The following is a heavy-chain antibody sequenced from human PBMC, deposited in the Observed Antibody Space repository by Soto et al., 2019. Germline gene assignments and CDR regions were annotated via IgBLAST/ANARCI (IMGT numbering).Heavy chain of an antibody. Sequence: QVRRVQSGAEVKKPGSSVKVSCKASGGTFSSYVFSWVRQAPGQGLEWMGGIIPIFGTANYAQKFQGRVTITADESTRTAYMELSSLRSEDTAVYYCARDRGCSGGSCYSRPLDPWGQGTLVIVSS. CDR3: ARDRGCSGGSCYSRPLDP. V-gene: IGHV1-69*01. J-gene: IGHJ5*02. CDR1: GGTFSSYV. CDR2: IIPIFGTA. D-gene: IGHD2-15*01.